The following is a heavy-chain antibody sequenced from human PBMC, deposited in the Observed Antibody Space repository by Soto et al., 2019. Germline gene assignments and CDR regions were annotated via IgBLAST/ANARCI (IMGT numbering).Heavy chain of an antibody. CDR2: IGPASGDT. D-gene: IGHD3-10*01. Sequence: QVQLVQSGAEVKKPGASVKVSWRASGYTFTGHYIYWVRQAPGQGPEWMGEIGPASGDTRYAQKFQGRVTMTRDTSITTVYMELNNLSPDDTAVYYCGRGRSGQLVVFYWGQGTPVTVSS. CDR3: GRGRSGQLVVFY. J-gene: IGHJ4*02. V-gene: IGHV1-2*02. CDR1: GYTFTGHY.